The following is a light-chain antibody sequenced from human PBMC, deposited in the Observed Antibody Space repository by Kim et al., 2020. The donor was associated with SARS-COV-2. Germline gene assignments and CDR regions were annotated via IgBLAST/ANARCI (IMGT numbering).Light chain of an antibody. Sequence: SAPGQRPPLSVRASQGGTGNQFAWYQQSGDQAPRPLIFGASARATGIPDRFSASGSGTDFTLTFSRLEPEDFALYYCQQYASSPYTFGQGTKLEFK. CDR3: QQYASSPYT. J-gene: IGKJ2*01. V-gene: IGKV3-20*01. CDR2: GAS. CDR1: QGGTGNQ.